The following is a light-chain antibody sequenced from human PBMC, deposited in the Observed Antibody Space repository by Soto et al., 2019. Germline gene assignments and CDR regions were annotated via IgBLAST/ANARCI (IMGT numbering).Light chain of an antibody. J-gene: IGKJ4*01. Sequence: PGERATLSCRASQSVRNDLVWYHQKPGQAPRVLIYSASNRATGIPARFSGSGSGTDFTLTISSLEPEDFAVYYCQQRTNWPPTFGGGTKVEIK. CDR1: QSVRND. CDR2: SAS. CDR3: QQRTNWPPT. V-gene: IGKV3-11*01.